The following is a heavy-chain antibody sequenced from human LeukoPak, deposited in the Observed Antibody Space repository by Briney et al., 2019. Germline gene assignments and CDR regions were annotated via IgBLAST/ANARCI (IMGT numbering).Heavy chain of an antibody. CDR2: ISGPGGRT. CDR1: GFMFSNYA. D-gene: IGHD5/OR15-5a*01. J-gene: IGHJ4*02. Sequence: PGGSLRLSCVASGFMFSNYAMIWVRQGPGKGLEWVSTISGPGGRTHYGDSVKGRFTITRDNSKDTLFLRIDSLRVEDTAVYFCGRSEVSVDERIDYWGQGTLVTVSS. V-gene: IGHV3-23*01. CDR3: GRSEVSVDERIDY.